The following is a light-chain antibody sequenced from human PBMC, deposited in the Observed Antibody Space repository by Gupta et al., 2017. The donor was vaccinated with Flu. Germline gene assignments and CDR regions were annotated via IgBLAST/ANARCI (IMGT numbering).Light chain of an antibody. CDR1: PGVVYSDGNTY. CDR2: RGT. J-gene: IGKJ1*01. V-gene: IGKV2-30*01. CDR3: RQCSHWPST. Sequence: DVVMTQSPLSLAVTLGQSASISCRSSPGVVYSDGNTYFHWLQQRPGQSPRRLIYRGTNRESGVPDRFSRSGSGTDFTLKISRVEAEDVGVYFCRQCSHWPSTFGQEAKVGI.